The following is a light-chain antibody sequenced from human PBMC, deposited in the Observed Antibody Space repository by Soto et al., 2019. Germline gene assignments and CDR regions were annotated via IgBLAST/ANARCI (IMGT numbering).Light chain of an antibody. Sequence: QSALTQPPSASGSPGQSVTISCTGTSSDVGGYNYVSWYQQHPGKAPKLMIFEVSKRPSGVPDRFFGSKSGNTASLTVSGLQAEDEADYYCSSYAGSNNLVFGGGNKLTVL. J-gene: IGLJ3*02. CDR2: EVS. CDR3: SSYAGSNNLV. V-gene: IGLV2-8*01. CDR1: SSDVGGYNY.